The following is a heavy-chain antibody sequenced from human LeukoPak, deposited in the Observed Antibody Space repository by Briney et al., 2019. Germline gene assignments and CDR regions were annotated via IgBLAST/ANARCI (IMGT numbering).Heavy chain of an antibody. J-gene: IGHJ4*02. CDR2: IYYSGSA. V-gene: IGHV4-59*01. CDR3: ARGELGIVDY. CDR1: GGSISSYY. D-gene: IGHD7-27*01. Sequence: SETPSLTCTVPGGSISSYYWSWIRQPPGKGLEWIGYIYYSGSANYSPSLKSRVTISVDTSKNQFSLKLSSVTAADTAVYYCARGELGIVDYWGQGTLVTASS.